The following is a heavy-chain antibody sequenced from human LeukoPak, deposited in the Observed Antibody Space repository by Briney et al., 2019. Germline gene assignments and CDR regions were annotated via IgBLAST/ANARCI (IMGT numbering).Heavy chain of an antibody. CDR1: GFTFDDYA. Sequence: ARSLRLSCAASGFTFDDYAMHWVRQAPGKGLEWVSGIGWNSGSIGYADSVKGRFTISRDNAKNSLYLQMNSLRAEDTALYYCAKESGGTTGTTGYFDYWGQGTLVTVSS. CDR2: IGWNSGSI. J-gene: IGHJ4*02. V-gene: IGHV3-9*01. CDR3: AKESGGTTGTTGYFDY. D-gene: IGHD1-1*01.